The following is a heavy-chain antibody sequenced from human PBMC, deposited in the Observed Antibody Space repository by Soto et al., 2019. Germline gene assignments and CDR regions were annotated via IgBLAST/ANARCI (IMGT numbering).Heavy chain of an antibody. CDR1: GGTFSSYT. J-gene: IGHJ6*03. CDR3: ATARGGFLEWLLFPSHDYYYMDV. D-gene: IGHD3-3*01. V-gene: IGHV1-69*08. Sequence: SVKVSCKASGGTFSSYTISWVRQAPGQGLEWMGRIVPILGKTIYAQKFQGRVTMTEDKSTDTAYMELSSLRSEDTAVYYCATARGGFLEWLLFPSHDYYYMDVWGKGTTVTVSS. CDR2: IVPILGKT.